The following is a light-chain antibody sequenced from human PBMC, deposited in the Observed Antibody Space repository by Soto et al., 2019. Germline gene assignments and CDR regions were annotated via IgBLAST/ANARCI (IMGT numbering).Light chain of an antibody. CDR1: QVITNF. V-gene: IGKV1-27*01. CDR3: QKYNSAPLT. Sequence: DIQMTQSPSSLSASVRDRVTITCRASQVITNFLAWYQQKPGKVPRLLIYSASTLQSGVPSRFSGSGSGTDFTLTISSLQPEDVATYYCQKYNSAPLTFGGGTKV. CDR2: SAS. J-gene: IGKJ4*01.